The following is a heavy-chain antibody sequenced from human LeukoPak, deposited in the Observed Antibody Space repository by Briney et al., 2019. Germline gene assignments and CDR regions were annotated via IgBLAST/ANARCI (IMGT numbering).Heavy chain of an antibody. J-gene: IGHJ4*02. CDR2: INPNSGGT. D-gene: IGHD5-12*01. CDR3: ARGLGYSGYVPFDS. CDR1: GYTFTGYY. Sequence: GASVKVSCKASGYTFTGYYMHWVRQAPGQGLEWMGWINPNSGGTNYAQKFQGRVTMTRDTSISTAYVELSRLRFDDTAVYYCARGLGYSGYVPFDSWGQGTLVTVSS. V-gene: IGHV1-2*02.